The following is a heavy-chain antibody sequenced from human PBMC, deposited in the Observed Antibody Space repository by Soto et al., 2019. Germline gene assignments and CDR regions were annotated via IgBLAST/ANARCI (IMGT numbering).Heavy chain of an antibody. CDR1: GFIFRGYG. J-gene: IGHJ4*02. CDR2: ITATGPNT. V-gene: IGHV3-23*01. CDR3: AKGEGHDGNYWDS. Sequence: GGSLRLSCEASGFIFRGYGMNWVRQAPGKGLEWVSGITATGPNTYYADSVKGRFTISRDNSKNTLYLQMNSLRAEDTALYFCAKGEGHDGNYWDSWGQGTLVTVSS. D-gene: IGHD1-7*01.